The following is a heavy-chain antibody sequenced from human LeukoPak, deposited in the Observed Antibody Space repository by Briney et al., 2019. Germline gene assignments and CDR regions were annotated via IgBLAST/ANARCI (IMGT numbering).Heavy chain of an antibody. Sequence: GASVKVSCKASGYTFTSYGISWVRQAPGQGLEWMGWISAYNGNTNYAQKLQGRVTMTTDTSTSTAYTELRSLRSDDTAVYYCARRYCSSTSCYSYWGQGTLVTVSS. J-gene: IGHJ4*02. CDR1: GYTFTSYG. D-gene: IGHD2-2*01. V-gene: IGHV1-18*01. CDR2: ISAYNGNT. CDR3: ARRYCSSTSCYSY.